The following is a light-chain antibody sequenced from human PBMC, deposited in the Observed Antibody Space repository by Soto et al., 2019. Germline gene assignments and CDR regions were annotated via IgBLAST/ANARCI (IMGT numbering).Light chain of an antibody. CDR3: QQYNNWPPSGT. Sequence: EIVMTQSPATLSVSPGERATLSCRASQSVSSNLAWYQQKPGQAPRLLIYGASTRATGIPARFSGSGSGTESSLTISSLQSEDFAVYYCQQYNNWPPSGTFGQGTKVEIK. J-gene: IGKJ1*01. CDR1: QSVSSN. CDR2: GAS. V-gene: IGKV3-15*01.